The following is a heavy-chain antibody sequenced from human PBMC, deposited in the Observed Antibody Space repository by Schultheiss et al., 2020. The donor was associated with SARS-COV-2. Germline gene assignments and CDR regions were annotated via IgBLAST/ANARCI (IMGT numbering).Heavy chain of an antibody. CDR1: GFTFSRYG. D-gene: IGHD6-19*01. CDR2: IWYDGSNK. CDR3: ARDSLLIAVAGIDY. J-gene: IGHJ4*02. V-gene: IGHV3-33*01. Sequence: GGSLRLSCAASGFTFSRYGMHWVRQAPGKGLEWVAIIWYDGSNKYYVDSVKGRFTISRDNSKNTLYLQMNSLRAEDTAVYYCARDSLLIAVAGIDYWGQGTLVTVSS.